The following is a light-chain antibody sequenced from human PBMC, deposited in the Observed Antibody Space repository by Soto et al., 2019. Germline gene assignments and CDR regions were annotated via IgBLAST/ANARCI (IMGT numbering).Light chain of an antibody. CDR3: QVWDSGSAHVF. CDR1: DIGSKG. V-gene: IGLV3-21*01. J-gene: IGLJ2*01. CDR2: SDT. Sequence: SSELTQPPSVSVAPGKTASISCGGNDIGSKGVHWYQQKPGQAPVLVIYSDTDLPPVITERFSGSNSANLATLTISRVEAGDEADYYCQVWDSGSAHVFFGGGTKLTVL.